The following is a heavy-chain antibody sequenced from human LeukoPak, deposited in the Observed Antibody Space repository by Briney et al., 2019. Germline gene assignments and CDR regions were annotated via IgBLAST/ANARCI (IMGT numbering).Heavy chain of an antibody. CDR2: LIGSSGST. Sequence: GGSLRLSCAASGFTSTNYAMNWVRQAPGKGLEWVSVLIGSSGSTDYADSVKGRFTISRDTSKNTLFLQMNSLRDEDTAIYSCAKGAYDYLEIGYFASWGQGTLVTVSS. CDR1: GFTSTNYA. V-gene: IGHV3-23*01. J-gene: IGHJ4*02. CDR3: AKGAYDYLEIGYFAS. D-gene: IGHD5-12*01.